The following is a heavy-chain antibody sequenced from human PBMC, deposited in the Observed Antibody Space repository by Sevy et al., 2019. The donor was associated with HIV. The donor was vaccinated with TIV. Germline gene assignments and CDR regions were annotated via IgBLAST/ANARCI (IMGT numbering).Heavy chain of an antibody. J-gene: IGHJ4*02. CDR1: QFNFDTYA. Sequence: GGSLRLSCVASQFNFDTYAIHWVRQAPGKGLEWVAMIWYDGSSKDYAESVKGGFAISRDNSQNTPFLQMNSLRAEDTCVYYCATNMVHAGAYDSYFNFWGQGSLVTVSS. CDR2: IWYDGSSK. CDR3: ATNMVHAGAYDSYFNF. V-gene: IGHV3-33*01. D-gene: IGHD3-10*01.